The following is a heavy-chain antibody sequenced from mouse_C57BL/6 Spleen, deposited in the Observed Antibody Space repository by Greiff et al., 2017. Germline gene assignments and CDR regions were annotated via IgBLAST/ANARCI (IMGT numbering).Heavy chain of an antibody. D-gene: IGHD1-1*01. CDR1: GYTFTSYW. J-gene: IGHJ2*01. V-gene: IGHV1-59*01. CDR3: ARGDFITTVVDYYFDY. Sequence: QVQLQQSGAELVRPGTSVKLSCKASGYTFTSYWMHWVKQRPGQGLEWIGVIDPSDSYTNYNQKFKGKATLTVDTSSSTAYMQLSSLTSEDSAVYYCARGDFITTVVDYYFDYWGQGTTLTVSS. CDR2: IDPSDSYT.